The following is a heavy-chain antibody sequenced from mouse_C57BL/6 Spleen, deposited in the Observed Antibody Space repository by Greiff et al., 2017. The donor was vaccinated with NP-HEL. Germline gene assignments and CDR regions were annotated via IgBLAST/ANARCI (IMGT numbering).Heavy chain of an antibody. D-gene: IGHD1-1*01. CDR1: GFTFTDYY. CDR3: ARSDYGSSSFAY. J-gene: IGHJ3*01. Sequence: EVQVVESGGGLVQPGGSLSLSCAASGFTFTDYYMSWVRQPPGKALEWLGFIRNKANGYTTEYSASVKGRFTISRDNSQSILYLQMKALRAEDSATYYCARSDYGSSSFAYWGQGTLVTVSA. CDR2: IRNKANGYTT. V-gene: IGHV7-3*01.